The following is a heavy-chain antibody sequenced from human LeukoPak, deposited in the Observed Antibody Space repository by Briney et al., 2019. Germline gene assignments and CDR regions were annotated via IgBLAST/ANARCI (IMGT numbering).Heavy chain of an antibody. CDR2: IIPIFGTA. V-gene: IGHV1-69*01. D-gene: IGHD6-13*01. J-gene: IGHJ4*02. Sequence: GASVKVSCKASGGTFSSYAISWVRQAPGQGLEWMGGIIPIFGTANYAQKFQGRVTITADESTSTAYMELSSLRSEDTAVYYCATRLVEGHSSSGREFVYWGQGTLVTVSS. CDR3: ATRLVEGHSSSGREFVY. CDR1: GGTFSSYA.